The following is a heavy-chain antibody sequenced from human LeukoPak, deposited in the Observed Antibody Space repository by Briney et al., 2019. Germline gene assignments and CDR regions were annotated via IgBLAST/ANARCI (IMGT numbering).Heavy chain of an antibody. Sequence: PGGTLRLSCAASGFTVSSNYMSWVRQAPGKGLEWVSVIYNGGTTYYADSVKGRFTISRDNSKNTLYLQMNSLRAEDTAVYYCARGRRGDYPLEYFDYWGQGTLVTVSS. CDR1: GFTVSSNY. V-gene: IGHV3-53*01. CDR2: IYNGGTT. CDR3: ARGRRGDYPLEYFDY. J-gene: IGHJ4*02. D-gene: IGHD4-17*01.